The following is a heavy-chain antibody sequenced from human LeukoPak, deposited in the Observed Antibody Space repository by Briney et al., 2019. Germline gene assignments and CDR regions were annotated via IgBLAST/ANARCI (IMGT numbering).Heavy chain of an antibody. CDR1: GFTFSSYG. CDR2: ISYDGSNK. V-gene: IGHV3-30*18. CDR3: AKDSPLDY. J-gene: IGHJ4*02. Sequence: GGSLRLSCAASGFTFSSYGMHWVRQAPGKGLEGVAVISYDGSNKYYADSVKGRFTISRDNSKNTLYLQMNSLRAEDTAVYYCAKDSPLDYWGQGTLVTVSS.